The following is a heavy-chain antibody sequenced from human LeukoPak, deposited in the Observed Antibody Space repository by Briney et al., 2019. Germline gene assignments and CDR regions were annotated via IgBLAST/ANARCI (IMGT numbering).Heavy chain of an antibody. CDR1: GGSFSGYY. V-gene: IGHV4-34*01. CDR3: ARGEFATIFGVVIENYYYSMDV. D-gene: IGHD3-3*01. J-gene: IGHJ6*02. CDR2: INHSGGT. Sequence: SETLSLTCAVYGGSFSGYYWSWIRQPPGKGLEWIGEINHSGGTNYNPSLKSRVTISVDTSKNQFSLKLSSVTAADTAVYYCARGEFATIFGVVIENYYYSMDVWGQGTTVTVSS.